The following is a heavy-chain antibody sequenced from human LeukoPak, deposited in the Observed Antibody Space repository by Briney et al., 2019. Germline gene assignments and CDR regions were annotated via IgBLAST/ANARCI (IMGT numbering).Heavy chain of an antibody. Sequence: GGSLRLSCAASGFTFSSYSMNWVRQAPGKGLEWVSSISSSSSYIYYADSVKGRFTISRDNAKNSLYLQMNSLRAEDTAVYYCARDLVQLAHSAYFQHWGQGTLVTVSS. CDR2: ISSSSSYI. CDR3: ARDLVQLAHSAYFQH. D-gene: IGHD2-2*01. CDR1: GFTFSSYS. J-gene: IGHJ1*01. V-gene: IGHV3-21*01.